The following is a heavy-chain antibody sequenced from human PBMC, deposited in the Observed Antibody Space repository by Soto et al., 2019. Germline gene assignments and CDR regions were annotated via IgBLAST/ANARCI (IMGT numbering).Heavy chain of an antibody. CDR1: GGSISSGDYY. CDR3: ARSIVVVPAAAYYYGMDV. V-gene: IGHV4-30-4*01. D-gene: IGHD2-2*01. J-gene: IGHJ6*02. Sequence: LSLTCTVSGGSISSGDYYWSWIRQPPGKGLEWIGYIYYSGSTYYNPSLKSRVTISVDTSKNQFSLKLSSVTAADTAVYYCARSIVVVPAAAYYYGMDVWGQGTTVTVSS. CDR2: IYYSGST.